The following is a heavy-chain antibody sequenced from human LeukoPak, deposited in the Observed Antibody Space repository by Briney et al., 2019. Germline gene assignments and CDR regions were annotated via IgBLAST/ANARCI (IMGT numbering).Heavy chain of an antibody. CDR1: GFTFSINN. V-gene: IGHV3-64*01. D-gene: IGHD5-18*01. CDR2: ITGNGGDT. CDR3: ASLGTSMA. J-gene: IGHJ5*02. Sequence: GGSLRLSCAASGFTFSINNMHWVRQAPGKGLEYVSSITGNGGDTYYANSVKGRFTISRDNSKNMLYLQMGSLRTEDMGVYYCASLGTSMAWGQGTLVIVSS.